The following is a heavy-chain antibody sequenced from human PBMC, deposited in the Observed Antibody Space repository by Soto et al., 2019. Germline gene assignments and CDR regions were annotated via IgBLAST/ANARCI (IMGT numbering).Heavy chain of an antibody. CDR2: ISAYNGNT. V-gene: IGHV1-18*03. CDR1: GYTFTSYG. J-gene: IGHJ4*02. CDR3: ARDREYYYDSSGYYDY. Sequence: ASVKVSCKASGYTFTSYGISWVRQAPGQGLEWMGWISAYNGNTNYAQKLQGRVTMTTDTSTSTAYMELRSLRSDDMAVYYCARDREYYYDSSGYYDYWGQGTLVTVSS. D-gene: IGHD3-22*01.